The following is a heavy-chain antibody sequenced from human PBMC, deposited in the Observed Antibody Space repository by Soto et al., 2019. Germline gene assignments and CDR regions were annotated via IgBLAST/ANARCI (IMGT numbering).Heavy chain of an antibody. CDR1: GFTFSSYG. J-gene: IGHJ6*02. CDR3: ARASPIATYDFWSGYYYYYYGMDV. V-gene: IGHV3-33*01. D-gene: IGHD3-3*01. Sequence: QVQLVESGGGVVQPGRSLRLSCAASGFTFSSYGMHWVRQAPGKGLEWVAVIWYDGSNKYYADSVKGRFTISRDNSKNTLYLQMNSLRAEDTAVYYCARASPIATYDFWSGYYYYYYGMDVWGQGTTVTVSS. CDR2: IWYDGSNK.